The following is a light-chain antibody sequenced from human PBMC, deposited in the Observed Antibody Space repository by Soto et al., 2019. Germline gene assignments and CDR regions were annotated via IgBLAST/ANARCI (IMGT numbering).Light chain of an antibody. CDR2: EVS. Sequence: QSALTQPPSASGSPGQSVTISCTGTSSDVGGYNYVSWYQQHPSKAPKLMIYEVSKRPSGVPDRFSGSKSGNTASLTVSGLQAEDEADYYCSSYAGSNFYVFGTGTKVTVL. CDR3: SSYAGSNFYV. J-gene: IGLJ1*01. V-gene: IGLV2-8*01. CDR1: SSDVGGYNY.